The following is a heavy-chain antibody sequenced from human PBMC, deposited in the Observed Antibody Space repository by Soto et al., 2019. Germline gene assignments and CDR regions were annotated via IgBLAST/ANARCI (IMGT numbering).Heavy chain of an antibody. CDR3: ARGPSGDKVDS. CDR2: IYDGGRT. Sequence: QVQLQESGPGLVKPSQTLSLTCTVSGGSISTVDYWWSWIRQSPDMGLEWIGHIYDGGRTYNNPSRESRRTMSVDTSKSQLSLTLSSVSAADTAGYYCARGPSGDKVDSWGQGTLVTVSS. CDR1: GGSISTVDYW. D-gene: IGHD7-27*01. V-gene: IGHV4-30-4*01. J-gene: IGHJ4*02.